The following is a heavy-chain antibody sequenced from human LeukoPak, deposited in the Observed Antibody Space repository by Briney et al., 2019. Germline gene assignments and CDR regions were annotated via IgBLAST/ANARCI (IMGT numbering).Heavy chain of an antibody. V-gene: IGHV4-4*07. CDR2: IHTSGNT. CDR1: DGSISSCY. J-gene: IGHJ4*02. Sequence: SETLSLTCTVSDGSISSCYWSWIRQPAGKGLEWIGRIHTSGNTNYNPSLKSRVTMSVDTSKNQFSLKMGSVTAADTAVYYCGGSRDGYIDYWGQGTLVTVSS. CDR3: GGSRDGYIDY. D-gene: IGHD5-24*01.